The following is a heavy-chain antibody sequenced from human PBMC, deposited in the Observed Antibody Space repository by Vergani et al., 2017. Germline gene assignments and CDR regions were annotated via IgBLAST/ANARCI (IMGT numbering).Heavy chain of an antibody. CDR3: ARDRPGYRGYDHND. CDR2: IYSGGST. V-gene: IGHV3-53*01. CDR1: GFTVSSNY. J-gene: IGHJ4*02. Sequence: EVQLVESGGGLIQPGGSLRLSCAASGFTVSSNYMSWVRQAPGKGLEWVSVIYSGGSTYYADSVKGRFTISRDNSKNTLYLQMSSLRAEDTAVYYCARDRPGYRGYDHNDWGQGTLVTVSS. D-gene: IGHD5-12*01.